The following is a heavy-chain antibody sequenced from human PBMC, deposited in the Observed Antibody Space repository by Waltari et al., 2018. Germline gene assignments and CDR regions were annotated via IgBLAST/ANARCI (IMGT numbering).Heavy chain of an antibody. CDR3: ASSKVGLPSSDGYSPPNY. V-gene: IGHV3-30-3*01. Sequence: QVQLVESGGGVVQPGRSLRLSCAASGFTFSSYAMHWVRQAPGKGLEWVAVISYDGSNKYYADSVKGRFTISRDNSKNTLYLQMNSLRAEDTAVYYCASSKVGLPSSDGYSPPNYWGQGTLVTVSS. CDR2: ISYDGSNK. CDR1: GFTFSSYA. J-gene: IGHJ4*02. D-gene: IGHD5-18*01.